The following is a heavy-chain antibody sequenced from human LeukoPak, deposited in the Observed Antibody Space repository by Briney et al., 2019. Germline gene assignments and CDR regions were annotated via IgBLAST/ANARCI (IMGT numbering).Heavy chain of an antibody. CDR2: FDPEDGET. CDR3: ATSFLRYYYGERPDFDY. CDR1: GYTLTELS. J-gene: IGHJ4*02. V-gene: IGHV1-24*01. D-gene: IGHD3-10*01. Sequence: GASVKVSCKVSGYTLTELSMHWVRQAPGKGLEWMGGFDPEDGETIYAQKFQGRVTMTEDTSTDTAYMELSSLRFEDTAVYYCATSFLRYYYGERPDFDYWGQGTLVTVSS.